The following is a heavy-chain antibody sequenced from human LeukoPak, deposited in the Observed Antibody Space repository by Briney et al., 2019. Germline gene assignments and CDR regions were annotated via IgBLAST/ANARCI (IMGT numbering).Heavy chain of an antibody. Sequence: GGSLRLSCAASGFTFSGYTMNWVRQAPGKGLEWVSSISSSSSYIYYADSVKGRFMISRDNYKNTLHLQMNSLRAEDTALYYCAKRYYYDSSGHYFHFDYWGQGTLVTVSS. J-gene: IGHJ4*02. CDR1: GFTFSGYT. D-gene: IGHD3-22*01. CDR2: ISSSSSYI. CDR3: AKRYYYDSSGHYFHFDY. V-gene: IGHV3-21*04.